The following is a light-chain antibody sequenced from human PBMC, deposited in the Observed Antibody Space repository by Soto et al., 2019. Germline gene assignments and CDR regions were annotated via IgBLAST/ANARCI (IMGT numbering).Light chain of an antibody. CDR1: QSISSY. CDR3: QQSYSTPL. J-gene: IGKJ4*01. Sequence: DIQMTQSPSSRSASVEDRVTITCRASQSISSYLNWYQQKPGKAPKLLIYAASSLQSGVPSRFSGSGSGTDFTLTISSLQPEDFATYYCQQSYSTPLFGGGTKVDIK. V-gene: IGKV1-39*01. CDR2: AAS.